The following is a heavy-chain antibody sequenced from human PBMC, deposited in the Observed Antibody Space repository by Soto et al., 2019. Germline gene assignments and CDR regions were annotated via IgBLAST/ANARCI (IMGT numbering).Heavy chain of an antibody. D-gene: IGHD3-10*01. CDR2: IYNDGTYS. V-gene: IGHV3-74*01. CDR1: GFIFKRYW. CDR3: TRGPRPISTGTGAY. J-gene: IGHJ4*02. Sequence: GGSLRLSCAASGFIFKRYWMHWVRQSPGKGLVWISRIYNDGTYSDYANSVRGRFTISRDNVNDTLYLQMNNLRAEDSGLYYCTRGPRPISTGTGAYWGQGTQVTVSS.